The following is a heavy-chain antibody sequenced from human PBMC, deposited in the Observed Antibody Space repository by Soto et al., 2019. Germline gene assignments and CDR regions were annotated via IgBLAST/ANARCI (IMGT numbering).Heavy chain of an antibody. V-gene: IGHV3-48*02. CDR1: GFTFSSYS. J-gene: IGHJ5*02. Sequence: GGSLRLSCAASGFTFSSYSMNWVRQAPGKGLEWVSYISSSSSTIYYAGSVKGRFTISRDNAKNSLYLLMNSLRYEDTAVYYCAREPRYYYDSSGYLNWFDPWGQGT. CDR3: AREPRYYYDSSGYLNWFDP. D-gene: IGHD3-22*01. CDR2: ISSSSSTI.